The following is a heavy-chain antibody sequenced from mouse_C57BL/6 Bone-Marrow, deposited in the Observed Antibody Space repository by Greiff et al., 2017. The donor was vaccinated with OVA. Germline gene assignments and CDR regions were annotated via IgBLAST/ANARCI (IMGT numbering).Heavy chain of an antibody. Sequence: QVQLQQPGTELVKPGASVKLSCKASGYTFTSYWMHWVKQRPGQGLEWIGNINPSNGGTNYNEKFKSKATLTVDKSSSTAYMQLSSLTSEDAAVYYCARGCYDGSYWYFDVWGTGTTVTVSS. CDR2: INPSNGGT. J-gene: IGHJ1*03. CDR1: GYTFTSYW. V-gene: IGHV1-53*01. CDR3: ARGCYDGSYWYFDV. D-gene: IGHD2-12*01.